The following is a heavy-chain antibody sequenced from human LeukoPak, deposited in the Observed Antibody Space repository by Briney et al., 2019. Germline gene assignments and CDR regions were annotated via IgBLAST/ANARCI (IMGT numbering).Heavy chain of an antibody. V-gene: IGHV1-2*02. J-gene: IGHJ4*02. CDR3: ARDLFVTKGIDF. Sequence: ASVKVSCKASGYTFTDYYIHWVRQAPGQGLEWMGWINPFSGGTNYEQNFQGSVTMTRDTSISTAYMGLSRLRSDDTAVYYCARDLFVTKGIDFWGQGTLVTVSS. CDR2: INPFSGGT. D-gene: IGHD2-21*02. CDR1: GYTFTDYY.